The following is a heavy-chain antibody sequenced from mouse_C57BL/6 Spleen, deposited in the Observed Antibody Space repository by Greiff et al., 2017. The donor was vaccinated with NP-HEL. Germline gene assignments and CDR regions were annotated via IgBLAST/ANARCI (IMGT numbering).Heavy chain of an antibody. Sequence: QVQLKQPGAELVMPGASVKLSCKASGYTFTSYWMHWVKPRPGQGLEWIGEIDPSDSYTNYNQKFKGKSTLTVDKSSSTAYMQLSSLTSEDSAVYYCARRGLPTVVAGNLYYFDYWGQGTTLTVSS. CDR2: IDPSDSYT. J-gene: IGHJ2*01. CDR3: ARRGLPTVVAGNLYYFDY. CDR1: GYTFTSYW. D-gene: IGHD1-1*01. V-gene: IGHV1-69*01.